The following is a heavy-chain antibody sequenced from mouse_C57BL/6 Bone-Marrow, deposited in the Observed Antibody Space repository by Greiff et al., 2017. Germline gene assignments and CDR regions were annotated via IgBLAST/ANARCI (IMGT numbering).Heavy chain of an antibody. CDR3: ARAIYFFFDY. V-gene: IGHV3-6*01. D-gene: IGHD2-1*01. CDR2: ISYDGSN. J-gene: IGHJ2*01. Sequence: EVQRVESGPGLVKPSQSLSLTCSVTGYSITSGYYWNWIRQFPGNKLEWMGYISYDGSNNYNPSLKNRISITRDTSKNQFFLKLNSVTTEDTATYYCARAIYFFFDYWGQGTTLTVSS. CDR1: GYSITSGYY.